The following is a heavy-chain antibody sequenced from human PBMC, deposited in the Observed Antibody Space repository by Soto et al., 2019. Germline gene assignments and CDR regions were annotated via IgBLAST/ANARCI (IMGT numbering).Heavy chain of an antibody. Sequence: ASVKVSCKASGYTFTGYFVHLVRQAPGQGLEWMGXSTPXXXDXNXAXNXXXXVTMTRDTSINTAYMELSSLRSDDTAVYYCARIKTDYDSRGGIADWGQGALVTVSS. D-gene: IGHD3-22*01. V-gene: IGHV1-2*02. CDR2: STPXXXDX. CDR1: GYTFTGYF. J-gene: IGHJ4*02. CDR3: ARIKTDYDSRGGIAD.